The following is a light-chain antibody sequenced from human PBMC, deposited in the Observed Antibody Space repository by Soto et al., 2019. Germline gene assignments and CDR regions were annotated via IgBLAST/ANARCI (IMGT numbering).Light chain of an antibody. CDR3: MQALQTRT. J-gene: IGKJ1*01. V-gene: IGKV2-28*01. Sequence: DILMTQSPLSLPFTPGERSSICCRSSQSLLHSNGYNYLDWYLQKPGQSPQLLIYLGSYRASGVPDRFSGSGSGTDFTLKISRVEAEDVGVYYCMQALQTRTFGQGTKVDIK. CDR1: QSLLHSNGYNY. CDR2: LGS.